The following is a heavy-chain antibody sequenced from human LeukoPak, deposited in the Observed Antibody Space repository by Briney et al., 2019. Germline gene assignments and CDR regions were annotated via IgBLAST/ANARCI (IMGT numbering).Heavy chain of an antibody. D-gene: IGHD6-19*01. CDR2: ISGSGGST. V-gene: IGHV3-23*01. Sequence: GGSLRLSCAASGFTFSSYAMSWVRQAPGKGLEWVSAISGSGGSTYYADSVRGRFAISRDNSKNTLYLQMNSLRAEDTAVYYCAKDPSPYTSGWYADSWGQGTLVTVSS. J-gene: IGHJ5*01. CDR3: AKDPSPYTSGWYADS. CDR1: GFTFSSYA.